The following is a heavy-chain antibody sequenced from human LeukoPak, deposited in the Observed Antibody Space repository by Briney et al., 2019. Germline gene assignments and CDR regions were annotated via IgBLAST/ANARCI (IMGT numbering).Heavy chain of an antibody. V-gene: IGHV4-34*01. CDR2: INHSGST. J-gene: IGHJ3*02. D-gene: IGHD6-13*01. CDR3: ARGRSSSWYDPDAFDI. Sequence: SETLSLTCAVYGGSFSGYYWSWIRQPPGKGLEWIGEINHSGSTNYNPSLKSRVTISVDTSKNQFSLKLSSVTAADTAVYYCARGRSSSWYDPDAFDIWGQGTMVTVSS. CDR1: GGSFSGYY.